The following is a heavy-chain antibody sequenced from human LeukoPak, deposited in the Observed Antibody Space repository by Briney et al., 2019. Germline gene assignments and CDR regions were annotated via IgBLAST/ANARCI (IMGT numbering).Heavy chain of an antibody. CDR1: GFTFSNYN. Sequence: PGGSLRLSCAASGFTFSNYNMNWVRQAPGKGLEWVSGISGSGSSTYYGDSVKGRFTISRDNSKNTLYLQMNSLRAEDTAVYYCAKGDGYSSGWYSGHWGQGTLVTVSS. J-gene: IGHJ4*02. V-gene: IGHV3-23*01. D-gene: IGHD6-19*01. CDR3: AKGDGYSSGWYSGH. CDR2: ISGSGSST.